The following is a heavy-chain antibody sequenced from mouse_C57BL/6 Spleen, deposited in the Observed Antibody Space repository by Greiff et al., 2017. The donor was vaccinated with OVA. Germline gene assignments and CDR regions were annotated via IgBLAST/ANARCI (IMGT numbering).Heavy chain of an antibody. D-gene: IGHD1-1*01. J-gene: IGHJ1*03. CDR3: ARGDYVWYFDV. CDR2: IRYDGST. V-gene: IGHV3-6*01. Sequence: VQLKESGPGLVKPSPSLSLTCSVTGYSITSGYYWNWIRQFPGNKLEWMGYIRYDGSTNYNPSLKNRISITRDTSKNQFFLKLNSVTTEDTATYCCARGDYVWYFDVWGTGTTVTVSS. CDR1: GYSITSGYY.